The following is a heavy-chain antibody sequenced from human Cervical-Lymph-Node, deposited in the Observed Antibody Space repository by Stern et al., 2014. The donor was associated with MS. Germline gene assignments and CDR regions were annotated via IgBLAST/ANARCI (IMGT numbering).Heavy chain of an antibody. V-gene: IGHV3-30-3*01. Sequence: MQLVESGGGVVQPGRSLRLSCAASGFTFSAYAMHWVRQAPGKGLEWVSVISYDGANKYYADSVKGRFTISRDNSKNTLYLRMNSLRAEDTAVYYCARQMTHGPCDLWGRGTLVTVSS. CDR2: ISYDGANK. CDR1: GFTFSAYA. CDR3: ARQMTHGPCDL. J-gene: IGHJ2*01. D-gene: IGHD2-21*02.